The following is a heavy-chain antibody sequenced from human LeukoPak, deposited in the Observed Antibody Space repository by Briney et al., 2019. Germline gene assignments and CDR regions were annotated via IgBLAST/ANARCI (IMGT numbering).Heavy chain of an antibody. CDR2: IYTSGST. D-gene: IGHD6-19*01. CDR3: ARGGGFSGIAVAGTYYYYYYYMDV. V-gene: IGHV4-4*07. Sequence: SETLSLTCAVSGYSISSGYYWSWIRQPAGKGLEWIGRIYTSGSTNYNPPLKSRVTMSVDTSKNQFSLKLSSVTAADTAVYYCARGGGFSGIAVAGTYYYYYYYMDVWGKGTTVTVSS. J-gene: IGHJ6*03. CDR1: GYSISSGYY.